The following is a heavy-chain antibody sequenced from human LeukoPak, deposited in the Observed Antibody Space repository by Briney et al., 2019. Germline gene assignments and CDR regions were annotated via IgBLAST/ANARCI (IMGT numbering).Heavy chain of an antibody. V-gene: IGHV1-24*01. J-gene: IGHJ5*02. Sequence: GASVKVSCKVSGYTLTELSMHWVRQAPGKGLEWMGGFDPEDGETIYAQKFQGRVTMTEDTSTDTAYMELSSLRSEDTAVYYCATHYYDSIPNWFDPWGQGTLVTVSS. D-gene: IGHD3-22*01. CDR1: GYTLTELS. CDR2: FDPEDGET. CDR3: ATHYYDSIPNWFDP.